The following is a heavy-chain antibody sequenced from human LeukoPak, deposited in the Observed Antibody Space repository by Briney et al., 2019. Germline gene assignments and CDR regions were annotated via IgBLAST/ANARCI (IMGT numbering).Heavy chain of an antibody. V-gene: IGHV4-30-2*01. CDR3: ARAPHKNVYYFDY. J-gene: IGHJ4*02. Sequence: SETLSLTCAVSGGSISSGGYSWSWIRQPPGKGLEWIGYIYHSGSTYYNPSLKSRVTISVDRSKNQFSLKLSSVTAADTAVYYCARAPHKNVYYFDYWGQGTLVTVSS. CDR1: GGSISSGGYS. CDR2: IYHSGST. D-gene: IGHD3-16*01.